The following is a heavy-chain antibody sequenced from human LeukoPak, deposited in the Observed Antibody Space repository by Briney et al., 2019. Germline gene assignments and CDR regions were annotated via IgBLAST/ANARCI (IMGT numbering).Heavy chain of an antibody. CDR1: GYTFTTYA. Sequence: ASVKVSCKASGYTFTTYAMNWVRQAPGQRLEWMGWINAGNGNTKYSENFQGRVTITRDTSASTAHMELSSPRSEDTAVYYCARDNKVRDDFWSGYYDYWGQGTLVTVSS. CDR3: ARDNKVRDDFWSGYYDY. D-gene: IGHD3-3*01. CDR2: INAGNGNT. J-gene: IGHJ4*02. V-gene: IGHV1-3*01.